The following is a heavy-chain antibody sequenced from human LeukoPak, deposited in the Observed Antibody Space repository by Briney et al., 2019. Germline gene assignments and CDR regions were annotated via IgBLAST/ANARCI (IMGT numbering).Heavy chain of an antibody. Sequence: PSETLSLTCTVSGGSISSSSYYWGWIRQPPGKGLEWIGSIYYSGSTYYNPSLKSQVTISVDTSKNQFSLKLSSVTAADTAVYYCARRSYGSDYFDYWGQGTLVTVSS. D-gene: IGHD5-18*01. V-gene: IGHV4-39*01. CDR3: ARRSYGSDYFDY. CDR1: GGSISSSSYY. J-gene: IGHJ4*02. CDR2: IYYSGST.